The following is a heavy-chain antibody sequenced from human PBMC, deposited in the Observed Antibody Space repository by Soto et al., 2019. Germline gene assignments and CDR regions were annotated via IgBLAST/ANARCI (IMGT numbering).Heavy chain of an antibody. J-gene: IGHJ5*02. CDR2: ISGSGGST. D-gene: IGHD3-22*01. Sequence: GSLRLSCASSGFTFSSYAMSWVRQAPGKGLEWVSAISGSGGSTYYADSVKGRFTISRDNSKNTLYLQMNSLRAEDTAVYYCAKREVRYYDSSGYLNWFDPWGQGTLVTVSS. CDR3: AKREVRYYDSSGYLNWFDP. V-gene: IGHV3-23*01. CDR1: GFTFSSYA.